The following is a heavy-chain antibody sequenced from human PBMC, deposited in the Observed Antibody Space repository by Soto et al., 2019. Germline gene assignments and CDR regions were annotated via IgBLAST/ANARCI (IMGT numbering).Heavy chain of an antibody. CDR3: AKDLEAMVLFYYYYGMDV. CDR1: GCTFSSYA. D-gene: IGHD5-18*01. CDR2: ISGSGGST. Sequence: LRLSCAASGCTFSSYAMSWVRQAPGKGLEWVSAISGSGGSTYYADSVKGRFTISRDNSKNTLYLQMNSLRAEDTAVYYCAKDLEAMVLFYYYYGMDVWGQGTTVTVS. J-gene: IGHJ6*02. V-gene: IGHV3-23*01.